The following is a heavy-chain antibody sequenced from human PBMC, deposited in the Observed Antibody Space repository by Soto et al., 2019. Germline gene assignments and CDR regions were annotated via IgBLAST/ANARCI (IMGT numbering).Heavy chain of an antibody. CDR1: GYSFTSYW. D-gene: IGHD4-17*01. V-gene: IGHV5-51*01. Sequence: GESLKISCKGSGYSFTSYWIGWVRQMPGKGLEWMGIIYPGDSDTRYSPSFQGQVTISADKSISTAYLQWISLKASDTAMYYCARLASGDYPDSFFDYWGQGTLVTVSS. CDR3: ARLASGDYPDSFFDY. J-gene: IGHJ4*02. CDR2: IYPGDSDT.